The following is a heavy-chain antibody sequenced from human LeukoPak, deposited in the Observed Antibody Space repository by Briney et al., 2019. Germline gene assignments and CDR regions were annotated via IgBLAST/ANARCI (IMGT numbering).Heavy chain of an antibody. CDR3: ARVGRYFDLYYFDY. V-gene: IGHV1-2*02. J-gene: IGHJ4*02. Sequence: ASVTVSCKASGYTFTGYYMHWVRQAPGQGLEWMGWINPNSGGTNYAQKFQGRVTMTRDMSTSTVYVELSSLRSEDTAVYYCARVGRYFDLYYFDYWGQGTLVTVSS. CDR1: GYTFTGYY. CDR2: INPNSGGT. D-gene: IGHD3-9*01.